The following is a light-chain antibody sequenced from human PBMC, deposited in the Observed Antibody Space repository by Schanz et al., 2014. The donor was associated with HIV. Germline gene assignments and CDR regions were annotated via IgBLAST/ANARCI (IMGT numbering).Light chain of an antibody. J-gene: IGKJ2*01. Sequence: EIVMTQSPATLSVSPGERATLSCRASQSVGSNLAWYQQKPGQSPRLLIHGASTRATGIPDRFSGSESGTEFTLTISSLQSEDFAVYYCQQRSNWPPKYTFGQGTKLEIK. CDR1: QSVGSN. V-gene: IGKV3-15*01. CDR2: GAS. CDR3: QQRSNWPPKYT.